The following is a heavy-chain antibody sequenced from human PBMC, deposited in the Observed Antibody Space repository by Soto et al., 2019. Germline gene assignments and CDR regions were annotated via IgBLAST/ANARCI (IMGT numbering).Heavy chain of an antibody. D-gene: IGHD1-26*01. CDR3: ARGRGGYTNYYSSYDMDV. J-gene: IGHJ6*02. V-gene: IGHV4-34*01. Sequence: PSETLSLTCAVYGGSFSGYYWSWIRQPPGKGLEWIGEINHSGSTNYNPSLKSRVTISVDTSKNQFSLKLSSVTAADTAVYYCARGRGGYTNYYSSYDMDVWGQGTTVTVSS. CDR1: GGSFSGYY. CDR2: INHSGST.